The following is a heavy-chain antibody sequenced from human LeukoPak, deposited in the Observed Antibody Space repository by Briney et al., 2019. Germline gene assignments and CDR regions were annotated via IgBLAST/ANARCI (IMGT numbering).Heavy chain of an antibody. CDR2: ISYDGSNK. CDR3: ARDAIAAAGTYGMDV. V-gene: IGHV3-30*03. CDR1: GFTFSSYG. Sequence: GRSLRLSCAASGFTFSSYGMHWVRQAPGKGLEWVAVISYDGSNKYYADSVKGRFTISRDNSKNTLYLQMNSLRAEDTAVYYCARDAIAAAGTYGMDVWGKGTTVTVSS. D-gene: IGHD6-13*01. J-gene: IGHJ6*04.